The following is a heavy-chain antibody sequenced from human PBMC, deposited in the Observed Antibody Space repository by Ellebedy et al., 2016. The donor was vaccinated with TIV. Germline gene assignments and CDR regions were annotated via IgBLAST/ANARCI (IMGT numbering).Heavy chain of an antibody. CDR1: GFTFSSYA. Sequence: PGGSLRLSCAASGFTFSSYAMSWVRQAPGKGLEWVSAISVSGGITYYADSVKGRFTIPRDNSKHTLYLQMNSMAAEDTAVHSCANGSYGDYEGVPDYWGQGTLVTVSS. D-gene: IGHD4-17*01. CDR3: ANGSYGDYEGVPDY. V-gene: IGHV3-23*01. J-gene: IGHJ4*02. CDR2: ISVSGGIT.